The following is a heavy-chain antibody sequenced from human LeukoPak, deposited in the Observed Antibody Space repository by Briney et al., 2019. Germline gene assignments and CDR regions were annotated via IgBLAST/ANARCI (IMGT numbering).Heavy chain of an antibody. V-gene: IGHV1-2*06. CDR2: INSNSGGT. CDR1: GYTFTGYY. D-gene: IGHD3-16*02. J-gene: IGHJ4*02. CDR3: ARVAYDYVWWSYRIFDY. Sequence: ASVKVSCKASGYTFTGYYMHWVRQARAQGLEWMGRINSNSGGTNYAQKLQDRVTKTRDTPIRTAYMELSRLRSDDTAVYYCARVAYDYVWWSYRIFDYWGQGTLVTVSS.